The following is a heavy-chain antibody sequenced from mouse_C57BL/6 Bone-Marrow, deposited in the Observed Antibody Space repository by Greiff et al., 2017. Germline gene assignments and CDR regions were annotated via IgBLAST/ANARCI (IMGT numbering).Heavy chain of an antibody. CDR2: ISYDGSN. V-gene: IGHV3-6*01. J-gene: IGHJ2*01. Sequence: EVKLQESGPGLVKPSQSLSLTCSVTGYSITSGYYWNWIRQFPGNKLEWMGYISYDGSNNYNPSLKNRISITRDTSKNQFFLKLNSVTTEDTATYYCARASYVDYWGKGTTLTVSS. D-gene: IGHD6-1*01. CDR1: GYSITSGYY. CDR3: ARASYVDY.